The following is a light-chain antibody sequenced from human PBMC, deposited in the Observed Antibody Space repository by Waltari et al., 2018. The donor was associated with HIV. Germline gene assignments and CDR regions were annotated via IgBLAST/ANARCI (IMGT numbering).Light chain of an antibody. J-gene: IGLJ3*02. CDR2: YDR. CDR1: NIGNKN. Sequence: SYVLTQPPSVSVAPGKTATITCGGNNIGNKNVNWYQQKPGQALVVVIFYDRDRPSWIPERFSGSSSANMATLTISRVEAGDEADYYGQVWDSDSDHVVFGVGTKLTVL. V-gene: IGLV3-21*04. CDR3: QVWDSDSDHVV.